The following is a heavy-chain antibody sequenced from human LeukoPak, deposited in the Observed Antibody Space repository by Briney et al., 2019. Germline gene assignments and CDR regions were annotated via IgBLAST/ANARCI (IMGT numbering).Heavy chain of an antibody. Sequence: ASVKVSCKASGYTFTSYGISWVRQAPGQGLEWMGWISAYNGNTNYAQKLQGRVTMTTDTSTSTAYMELRSLRSDDTAVYYCARDQGDYVWGSYRGIDYWGQGTLVTVSS. CDR2: ISAYNGNT. V-gene: IGHV1-18*01. CDR1: GYTFTSYG. J-gene: IGHJ4*02. CDR3: ARDQGDYVWGSYRGIDY. D-gene: IGHD3-16*02.